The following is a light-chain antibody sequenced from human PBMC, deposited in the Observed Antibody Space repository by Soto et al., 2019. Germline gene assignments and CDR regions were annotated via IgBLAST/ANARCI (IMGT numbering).Light chain of an antibody. CDR2: WGS. Sequence: DIVMTQSPLSLSVTPGEPASISCRSSQSVLHSNGYNYLDWYLQKPGQSPQLLIYWGSTRASGVPDRISTSGSRTDFTLKISRVEADDVGVYYCMQALQTPPYTFGQGTKLEIK. CDR1: QSVLHSNGYNY. J-gene: IGKJ2*01. CDR3: MQALQTPPYT. V-gene: IGKV2-28*01.